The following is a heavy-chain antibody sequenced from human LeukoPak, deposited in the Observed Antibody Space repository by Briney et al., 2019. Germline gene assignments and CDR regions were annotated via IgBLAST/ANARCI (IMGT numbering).Heavy chain of an antibody. D-gene: IGHD3-9*01. V-gene: IGHV1-18*01. CDR2: ISAYNGNT. CDR1: GYTFTSYG. CDR3: ARDNGDILTGYYSNFDY. J-gene: IGHJ4*02. Sequence: VKVSCKASGYTFTSYGISWVRQAPGQGLEWTGWISAYNGNTNYAQKLQGRVTMTTDTSTSTAYMELRSPRSDDTAVYYCARDNGDILTGYYSNFDYWGQGTLVTVSS.